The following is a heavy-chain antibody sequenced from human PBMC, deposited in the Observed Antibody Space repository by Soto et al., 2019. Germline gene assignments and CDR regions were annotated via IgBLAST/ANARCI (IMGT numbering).Heavy chain of an antibody. J-gene: IGHJ3*01. CDR2: IYWNDDK. V-gene: IGHV2-5*01. CDR1: GLSLSTSGVG. CDR3: ARGLATLPGAAFDV. Sequence: QITVKWSGPTLVKPTQTLTLTCSPSGLSLSTSGVGLAWSRQTPGKALEWLALIYWNDDKHYTPFMKSRLTSTMYTAKNQAVLTMTYMDPLDTATYDWARGLATLPGAAFDVRGQGTVSTVSS. D-gene: IGHD6-6*01.